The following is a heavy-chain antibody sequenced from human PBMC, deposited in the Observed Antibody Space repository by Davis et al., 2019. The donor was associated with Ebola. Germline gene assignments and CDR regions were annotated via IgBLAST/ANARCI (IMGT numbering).Heavy chain of an antibody. CDR1: GFTFSSYA. D-gene: IGHD3-16*02. V-gene: IGHV3-23*01. CDR2: ISGSGGST. J-gene: IGHJ4*02. Sequence: GESLKISCAASGFTFSSYAMSWVRQAPGKGLEWVSAISGSGGSTYYADSVKGRFTISRDNAKNSLYLQMNSLRAEDTAVYYCARGYRLFDYWGQGTLVTVSS. CDR3: ARGYRLFDY.